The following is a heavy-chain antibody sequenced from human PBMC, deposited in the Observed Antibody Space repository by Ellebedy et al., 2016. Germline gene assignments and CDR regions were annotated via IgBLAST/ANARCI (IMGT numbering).Heavy chain of an antibody. J-gene: IGHJ4*02. CDR2: IKSKTDGGAA. CDR1: GFTFSNAW. CDR3: TTVYRYNYDSV. D-gene: IGHD5-18*01. V-gene: IGHV3-15*01. Sequence: GESLKISCAASGFTFSNAWMNWVRQAPGQGLEWVGRIKSKTDGGAADYAAPVKGRFTISRDDSKNTLYLQMNSLKTEDTAVYFCTTVYRYNYDSVWGQGTLVTASS.